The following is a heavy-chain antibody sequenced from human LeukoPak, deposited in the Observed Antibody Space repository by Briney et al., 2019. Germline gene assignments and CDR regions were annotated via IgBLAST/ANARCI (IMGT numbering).Heavy chain of an antibody. CDR3: ARHVWYPQDAFDI. CDR2: MYNSGST. V-gene: IGHV4-59*08. J-gene: IGHJ3*02. CDR1: GGSISGYY. D-gene: IGHD6-13*01. Sequence: PSETLSLTCTVSGGSISGYYWSWIRQSPEKGLEWIGYMYNSGSTNYNPSLKSRVTISVDTSKNQFSLKLSSVTAADTAVYYCARHVWYPQDAFDIWGQGTMVTVSS.